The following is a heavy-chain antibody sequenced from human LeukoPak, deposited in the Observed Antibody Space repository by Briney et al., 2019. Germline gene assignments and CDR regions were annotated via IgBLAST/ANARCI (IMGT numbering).Heavy chain of an antibody. CDR3: ARAPIAVAGNSDY. CDR2: ISSSSSYI. D-gene: IGHD6-19*01. CDR1: EFTFSSYS. V-gene: IGHV3-21*01. Sequence: GGSLRLSCAASEFTFSSYSMNWVRQAPGKGLEWVSSISSSSSYIYYADSVKRRFTISRDNAKNSLYLQMNSLRAEDTAVYYCARAPIAVAGNSDYWGQGTLVTVSS. J-gene: IGHJ4*02.